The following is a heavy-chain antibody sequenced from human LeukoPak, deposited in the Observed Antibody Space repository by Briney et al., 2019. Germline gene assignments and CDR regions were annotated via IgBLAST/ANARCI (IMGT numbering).Heavy chain of an antibody. J-gene: IGHJ4*02. CDR3: AKALSGWYFLHY. CDR1: GFTFDDYA. D-gene: IGHD6-19*01. CDR2: ISWNSGSI. Sequence: GRSLRLSCAASGFTFDDYAMHLVRQAPGKGLEWVSGISWNSGSIGYADSVKGRFTISRDNAKNSLYLQMNSLRAEDTALYYCAKALSGWYFLHYWGQGTLVTVSS. V-gene: IGHV3-9*01.